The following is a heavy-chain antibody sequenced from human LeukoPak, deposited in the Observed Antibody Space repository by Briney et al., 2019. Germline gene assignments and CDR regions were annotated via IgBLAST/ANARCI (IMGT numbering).Heavy chain of an antibody. Sequence: GASVKVSCKASGYTFTSYGISWVRQAPGQGLEWMGWISAYNGNTNYAQKLQGRVTMTTDTSTSTAYMELRSLRSDDTAVYYCARAGYYGSGSYSHYYGMDVWGQGTTVTVSS. CDR1: GYTFTSYG. CDR3: ARAGYYGSGSYSHYYGMDV. CDR2: ISAYNGNT. D-gene: IGHD3-10*01. V-gene: IGHV1-18*01. J-gene: IGHJ6*02.